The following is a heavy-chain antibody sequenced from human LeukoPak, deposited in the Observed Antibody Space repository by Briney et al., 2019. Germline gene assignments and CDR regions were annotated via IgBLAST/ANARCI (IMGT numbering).Heavy chain of an antibody. CDR1: GGSISSGGYY. V-gene: IGHV4-31*03. D-gene: IGHD2-15*01. J-gene: IGHJ2*01. CDR3: ARPYCSGGSCYDWYFDL. Sequence: SQTLSLTCTVSGGSISSGGYYWSWIRQHPGKGLAWIGYIYYSGSTYYNPSLKSRVTISVDTSKNQFSLKLSSVTAADTAVYYCARPYCSGGSCYDWYFDLWGRGTLVTVSS. CDR2: IYYSGST.